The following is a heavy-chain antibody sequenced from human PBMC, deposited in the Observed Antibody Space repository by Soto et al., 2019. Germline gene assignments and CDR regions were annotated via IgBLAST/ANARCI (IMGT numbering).Heavy chain of an antibody. CDR2: IYYSGST. CDR3: ARGAYCSSTSCYITADYYYGMDV. D-gene: IGHD2-2*02. V-gene: IGHV4-30-4*01. CDR1: GGSISSGDYY. Sequence: SETLSLTCTVSGGSISSGDYYWSWIRQPPGKGLEWIGYIYYSGSTYYNPSLKSRVTISVDTSKNQFSLKLSSATAADTAVYYCARGAYCSSTSCYITADYYYGMDVWGQGTTVTVSS. J-gene: IGHJ6*02.